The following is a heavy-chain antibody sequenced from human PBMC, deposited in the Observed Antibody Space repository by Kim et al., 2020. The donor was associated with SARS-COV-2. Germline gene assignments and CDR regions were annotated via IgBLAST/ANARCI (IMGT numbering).Heavy chain of an antibody. V-gene: IGHV4-59*01. CDR3: ARGASGRWTFDY. CDR1: GGSISSYY. Sequence: SETLSLTCIVSGGSISSYYWSWIRQPPGKGLEWIGYIYYSENTNYNPSLNSRVTISVDTSKNQFSLKVSSVTAADTAVYYCARGASGRWTFDYWGQGTLVTVSS. J-gene: IGHJ4*02. D-gene: IGHD1-26*01. CDR2: IYYSENT.